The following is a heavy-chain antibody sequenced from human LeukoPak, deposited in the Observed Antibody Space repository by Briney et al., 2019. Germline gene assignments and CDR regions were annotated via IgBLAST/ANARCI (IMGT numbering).Heavy chain of an antibody. CDR1: GFSFSNYS. CDR3: AKGGGSRVYFDS. CDR2: ISGSGDGT. J-gene: IGHJ4*02. V-gene: IGHV3-23*01. D-gene: IGHD3-16*01. Sequence: GGSLRLSCAASGFSFSNYSMTWVRQAPGKGLEWVSGISGSGDGTYYADSVKGRFTISRDNSKNTLDLQMNSLRAEDTALYYYAKGGGSRVYFDSWGQGTLVTVSS.